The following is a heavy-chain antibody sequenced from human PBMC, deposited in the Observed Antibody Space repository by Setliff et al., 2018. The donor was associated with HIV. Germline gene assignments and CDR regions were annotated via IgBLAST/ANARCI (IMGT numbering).Heavy chain of an antibody. CDR1: RYSVNSEYY. J-gene: IGHJ4*02. D-gene: IGHD2-2*01. V-gene: IGHV4-38-2*02. CDR3: ARGALSLTMTKLLSFFDS. Sequence: PSETLSLTCTVSRYSVNSEYYWGWIRQPPGEGLETPGRGLEWIGHIYHSGSTYFNPSLRSRLTMSIDTSRNQFSLKLDSVTAADTAIYFCARGALSLTMTKLLSFFDSWGQGTQVTVSS. CDR2: IYHSGST.